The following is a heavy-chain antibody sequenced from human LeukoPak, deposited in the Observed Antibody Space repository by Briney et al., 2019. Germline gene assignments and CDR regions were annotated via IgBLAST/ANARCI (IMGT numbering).Heavy chain of an antibody. CDR1: GFTFSSYA. V-gene: IGHV3-23*01. CDR3: AKDRDIVVVPAAHNWFDP. Sequence: GGSLRLSCAASGFTFSSYAMSWVRQAPGKGLEWVSAISGSGGSTYYADSVKGRFTISRDNSKNTLYLQMNSLRAGDTAVYYCAKDRDIVVVPAAHNWFDPWGQGTLVTVSS. D-gene: IGHD2-2*01. J-gene: IGHJ5*02. CDR2: ISGSGGST.